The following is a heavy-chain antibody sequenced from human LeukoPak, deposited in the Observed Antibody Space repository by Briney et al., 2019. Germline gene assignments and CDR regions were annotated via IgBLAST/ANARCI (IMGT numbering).Heavy chain of an antibody. Sequence: SETLSLTCTVSGGSISSSNYYWGWIRQPPGKGLEWIGSIYYSGSTYYNPSLKSRVTISVDTSKNQFSLKLSSVTAADTAVYYCARDTYYYGSGSFAPFDPWGQGTLVTVSS. V-gene: IGHV4-39*02. CDR3: ARDTYYYGSGSFAPFDP. J-gene: IGHJ5*02. CDR1: GGSISSSNYY. CDR2: IYYSGST. D-gene: IGHD3-10*01.